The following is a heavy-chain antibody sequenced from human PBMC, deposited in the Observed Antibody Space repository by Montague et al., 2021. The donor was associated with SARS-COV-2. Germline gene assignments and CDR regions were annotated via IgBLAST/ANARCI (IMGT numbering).Heavy chain of an antibody. Sequence: PALVNPTQTLTLTCTFSGFSLSTSGMCVSWIRQPPGKALEWLARIDWDDDKYYSTSLKTRLTISKDTPKNQVVLTMTNMDPVDTATYYCARTHYDILPGYYYDMDVWGQGTTVTVSS. CDR3: ARTHYDILPGYYYDMDV. V-gene: IGHV2-70*11. CDR2: IDWDDDK. CDR1: GFSLSTSGMC. J-gene: IGHJ6*02. D-gene: IGHD3-9*01.